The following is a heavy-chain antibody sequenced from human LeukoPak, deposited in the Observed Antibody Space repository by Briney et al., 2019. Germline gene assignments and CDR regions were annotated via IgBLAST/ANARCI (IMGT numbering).Heavy chain of an antibody. Sequence: GGSLRLSCAASGFPFSSFAMSWVRQAPGKGLEWVSVIYSGGSPYYADSVKGRFTISRDNSKNTLYLQMNSLRAEDTAVYYCARDLNYYDSSGYGHWGQGTLVTVSS. V-gene: IGHV3-23*03. CDR3: ARDLNYYDSSGYGH. D-gene: IGHD3-22*01. CDR1: GFPFSSFA. CDR2: IYSGGSP. J-gene: IGHJ4*02.